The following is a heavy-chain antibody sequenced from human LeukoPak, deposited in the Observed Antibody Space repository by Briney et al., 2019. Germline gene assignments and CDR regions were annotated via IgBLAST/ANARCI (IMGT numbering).Heavy chain of an antibody. CDR3: ARAKFDSSGYYYRGFDI. Sequence: GRSLRLSCAASGFTFSSYAMHWVRQAPGKGLEWVAVISYDGSNKYYADSVKGRFTISRDNAKKSLYLQMNSLRAEDTAVYYCARAKFDSSGYYYRGFDIWGQGTMVTVSS. J-gene: IGHJ3*02. CDR1: GFTFSSYA. D-gene: IGHD3-22*01. CDR2: ISYDGSNK. V-gene: IGHV3-30*04.